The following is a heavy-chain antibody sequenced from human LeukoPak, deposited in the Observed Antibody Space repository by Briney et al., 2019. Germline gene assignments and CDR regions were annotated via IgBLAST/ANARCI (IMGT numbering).Heavy chain of an antibody. CDR3: AKDRHRGYYDSSGYYP. V-gene: IGHV3-23*01. Sequence: GGSLRLSCAASGFTFSSYAMSWVRQAPGKGLEWVSAISGSGGSTYYADSVKGRFTISRDSSKNTLYLQMNSLRAEDTAVYYCAKDRHRGYYDSSGYYPWGQGTLVTVSS. J-gene: IGHJ5*02. D-gene: IGHD3-22*01. CDR2: ISGSGGST. CDR1: GFTFSSYA.